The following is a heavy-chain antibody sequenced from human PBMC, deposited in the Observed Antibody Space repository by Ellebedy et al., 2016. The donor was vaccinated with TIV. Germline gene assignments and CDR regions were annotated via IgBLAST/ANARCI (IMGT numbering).Heavy chain of an antibody. V-gene: IGHV3-23*01. Sequence: GESLKISCAASGFTFSRYAMSWVRQAPGKGLEWVSAIGGSGHTTDYTDSVKGWFTISRDNSKNTLSLQMNNLRAEDTAVYYCAKDPITIFGVVWIYWGQGTLVTVSS. J-gene: IGHJ4*02. CDR1: GFTFSRYA. D-gene: IGHD3-3*01. CDR3: AKDPITIFGVVWIY. CDR2: IGGSGHTT.